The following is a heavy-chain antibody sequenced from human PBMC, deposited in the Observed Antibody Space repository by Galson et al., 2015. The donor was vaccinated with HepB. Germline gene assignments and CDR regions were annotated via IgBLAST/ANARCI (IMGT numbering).Heavy chain of an antibody. D-gene: IGHD5-12*01. V-gene: IGHV3-9*01. CDR1: GFTFDDYA. CDR3: AKGGPPGGMDV. CDR2: ISWNSDNI. Sequence: SLRLSCAASGFTFDDYATHWVRQAPGKGLEWVSGISWNSDNIGYADSLKGRFTISRDNAKNSLYLQMNSLRPEDTALYYCAKGGPPGGMDVWGQGTTVTVSS. J-gene: IGHJ6*02.